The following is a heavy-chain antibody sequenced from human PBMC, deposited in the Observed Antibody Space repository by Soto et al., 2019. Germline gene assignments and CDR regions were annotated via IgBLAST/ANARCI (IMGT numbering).Heavy chain of an antibody. CDR1: GGAISSGGYY. Sequence: QVQLQESGPGLVKPSQTLSLTCTVSGGAISSGGYYWSWIRQHPRKGLEWIGYIYYSWSTHYNPALKSRVTISVDTSKNQFSLQLSSVTAADTAVYYCARVEMATCGAFDYWGQGTLVTVS. D-gene: IGHD5-12*01. CDR3: ARVEMATCGAFDY. V-gene: IGHV4-31*03. CDR2: IYYSWST. J-gene: IGHJ4*02.